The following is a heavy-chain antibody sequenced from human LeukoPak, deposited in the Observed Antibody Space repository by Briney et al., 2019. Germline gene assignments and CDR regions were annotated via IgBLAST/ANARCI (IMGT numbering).Heavy chain of an antibody. CDR1: GGSISSYY. Sequence: SETLSLTCTVSGGSISSYYWSWIRQPPGKGLEWIGYIYYSGSTNYNPSLKSRVTISVDTSKNQFSLKPSSVTAADTAVYYCARDRWIQLWPTGYYYYYMDVWGKGTTVTVSS. J-gene: IGHJ6*03. D-gene: IGHD5-18*01. CDR2: IYYSGST. CDR3: ARDRWIQLWPTGYYYYYMDV. V-gene: IGHV4-59*01.